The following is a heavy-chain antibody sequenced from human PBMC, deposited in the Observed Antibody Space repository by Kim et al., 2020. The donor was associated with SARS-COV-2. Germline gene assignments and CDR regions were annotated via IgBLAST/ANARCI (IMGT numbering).Heavy chain of an antibody. Sequence: ADSGKGRFTISRDNSKNTLYLQMNSLRAEDTAVYYCAKEQVVIKGYFDYWGQGTLVTVSS. J-gene: IGHJ4*02. D-gene: IGHD3-22*01. CDR3: AKEQVVIKGYFDY. V-gene: IGHV3-30*02.